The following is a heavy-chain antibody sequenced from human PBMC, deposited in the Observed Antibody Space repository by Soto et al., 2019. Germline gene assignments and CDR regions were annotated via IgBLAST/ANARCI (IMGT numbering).Heavy chain of an antibody. CDR2: ISPYNCNT. Sequence: QVQLVQSGAEVKKPGASVKVSCKASGYTFTSYGISWVRQAPGQGLEWMGWISPYNCNTNNAQKLQGRVTMTTDTSTTTAYMELRSLRSDYTAVYYCAREWVAASPCDYWGDGTLGSVSS. CDR3: AREWVAASPCDY. D-gene: IGHD2-15*01. J-gene: IGHJ4*01. CDR1: GYTFTSYG. V-gene: IGHV1-18*01.